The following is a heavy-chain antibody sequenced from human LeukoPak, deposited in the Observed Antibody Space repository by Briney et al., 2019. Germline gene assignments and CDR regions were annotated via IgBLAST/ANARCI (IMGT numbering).Heavy chain of an antibody. D-gene: IGHD6-13*01. CDR3: ARDYRIAAAGKPHRPGPY. CDR2: INPNSGGT. J-gene: IGHJ4*02. CDR1: GYTFTGYY. V-gene: IGHV1-2*02. Sequence: GASVKVSCKASGYTFTGYYMHWVRQAPGQGLEWMGWINPNSGGTNYAQKFQGRVTMTRDTSISTAYMELSRPRSDDTAVYYCARDYRIAAAGKPHRPGPYWGQGTLVTVSS.